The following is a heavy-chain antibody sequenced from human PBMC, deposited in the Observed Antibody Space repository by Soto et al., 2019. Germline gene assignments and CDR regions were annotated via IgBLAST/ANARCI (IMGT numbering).Heavy chain of an antibody. V-gene: IGHV4-39*01. CDR1: GGSISSPSYY. CDR2: IYSSGNT. D-gene: IGHD3-10*01. Sequence: QLQLQESRPGLVKPSENLSLTCSVSGGSISSPSYYWGWIGQPPGKGLEWIGSIYSSGNTYYNPSLKGRVTLFVDTPTNQFSLKVNSVTAEDTAVYFCARLAGIGTFRREFWGQGTLVTVSS. CDR3: ARLAGIGTFRREF. J-gene: IGHJ4*02.